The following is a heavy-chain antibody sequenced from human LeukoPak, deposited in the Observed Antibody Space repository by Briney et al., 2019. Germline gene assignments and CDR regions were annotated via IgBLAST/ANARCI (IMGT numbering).Heavy chain of an antibody. J-gene: IGHJ4*02. CDR1: GRSFSGYY. CDR2: INHSGST. D-gene: IGHD2-2*01. V-gene: IGHV4-34*01. Sequence: SETLSLTCAVYGRSFSGYYWSWIRQPPGKGLEWIGVINHSGSTNYNPSLKSRVTISVDMSKNQFSLKLSSVTAADTAVYYCARAGVVPAAMFLRYWGQGTLVTVSS. CDR3: ARAGVVPAAMFLRY.